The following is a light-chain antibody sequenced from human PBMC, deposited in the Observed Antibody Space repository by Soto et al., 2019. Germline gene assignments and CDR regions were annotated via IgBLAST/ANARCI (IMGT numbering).Light chain of an antibody. CDR1: QSVSSK. CDR3: QQYNSWPPLT. CDR2: DAS. Sequence: EIVMTQSPATLCVSPGERATLSCRASQSVSSKLAWYQQKSGQAPRLLIYDASTRATGIPARFSGSGSGTEVTLTINSLQSEDSAVYYCQQYNSWPPLTFGGGTKVEIK. J-gene: IGKJ4*01. V-gene: IGKV3D-15*01.